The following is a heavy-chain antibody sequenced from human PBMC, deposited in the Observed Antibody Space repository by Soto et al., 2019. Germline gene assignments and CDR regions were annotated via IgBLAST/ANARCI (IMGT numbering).Heavy chain of an antibody. D-gene: IGHD4-4*01. Sequence: EVQLLESGGGLVQSGGSLRLSCAASGLTFSLYAMTWVRQAPGKGLEWVSAISGSGSSTYYADSVKGRFTTSRDNSKYTLFLQRDSLRAEDTAVYYCAKDPGYSNYYGIDVWGQGTTVTVSS. CDR2: ISGSGSST. J-gene: IGHJ6*02. CDR3: AKDPGYSNYYGIDV. CDR1: GLTFSLYA. V-gene: IGHV3-23*01.